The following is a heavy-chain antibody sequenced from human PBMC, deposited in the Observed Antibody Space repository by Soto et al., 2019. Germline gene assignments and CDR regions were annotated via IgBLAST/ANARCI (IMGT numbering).Heavy chain of an antibody. CDR2: ISAYNGNT. J-gene: IGHJ4*02. CDR3: ARGNYYYDSSGYFSPFDY. D-gene: IGHD3-22*01. V-gene: IGHV1-18*04. CDR1: GYTFTSYG. Sequence: QVQLVQSGAEVKKPGASVKVSCKASGYTFTSYGISWVRQAPGQGLEWMGWISAYNGNTNYAQKLQGRVTMTTDTSTSTAYMELRSLRSDDTAVYYCARGNYYYDSSGYFSPFDYWGQGTLVTVSS.